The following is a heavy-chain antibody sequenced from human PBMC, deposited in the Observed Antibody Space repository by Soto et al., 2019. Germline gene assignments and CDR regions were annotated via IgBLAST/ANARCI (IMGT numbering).Heavy chain of an antibody. CDR2: ISGSGGST. D-gene: IGHD5-18*01. CDR1: GFTFSSYA. CDR3: ARDQIGYGRFDY. J-gene: IGHJ4*02. V-gene: IGHV3-23*01. Sequence: GGSLRLSCAASGFTFSSYAMSWVRQAPGKGLEWVSAISGSGGSTYYADSVKGRFTISRDNSKNTLYLQTSSLRAEDTGVYFCARDQIGYGRFDYWGQGTQVTVSS.